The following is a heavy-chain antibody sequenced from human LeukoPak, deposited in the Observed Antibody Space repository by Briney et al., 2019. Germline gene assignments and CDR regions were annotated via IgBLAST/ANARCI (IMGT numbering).Heavy chain of an antibody. CDR2: ISWNSGSI. CDR3: AKKGYDSSGYYGYFDY. CDR1: GFTFDDYA. Sequence: QPGGSLRLSCAASGFTFDDYAMHWVRQAPGKGLEWVSGISWNSGSIGYADSVKGRFTISRDNAKNSLYLQMNSLRAEDTALYYCAKKGYDSSGYYGYFDYWGQGTLVTVSS. V-gene: IGHV3-9*01. J-gene: IGHJ4*02. D-gene: IGHD3-22*01.